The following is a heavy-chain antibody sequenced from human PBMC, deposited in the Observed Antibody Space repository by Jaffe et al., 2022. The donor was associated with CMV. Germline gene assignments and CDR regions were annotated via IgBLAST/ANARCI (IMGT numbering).Heavy chain of an antibody. CDR2: INPSGGST. Sequence: QVQLVQSGAEVKKPGASVKVSCKASGYTFTSYYMHWVRQAPGQGLEWMGIINPSGGSTSYAQKFQGRVTMTRDTSTSTVYMELSSLRSEDTAVYYCARVASSTYDSSGYYYNNWFDPWGQGTLVTVSS. D-gene: IGHD3-22*01. V-gene: IGHV1-46*01. CDR1: GYTFTSYY. J-gene: IGHJ5*02. CDR3: ARVASSTYDSSGYYYNNWFDP.